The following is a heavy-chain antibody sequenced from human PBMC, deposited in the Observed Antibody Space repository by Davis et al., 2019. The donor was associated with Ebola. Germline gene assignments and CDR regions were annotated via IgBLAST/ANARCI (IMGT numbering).Heavy chain of an antibody. V-gene: IGHV1-8*01. J-gene: IGHJ6*02. Sequence: ASVKVSCKASGYTFTSYDINWVRQATGQGLEWMGWMNPNSGNTGYAQKFQGRVTMTRNTSISTAYMELSSLRSEDTAVYYCARLIWESYRYTDNYYYGMDVWGQGTTVTVSS. CDR3: ARLIWESYRYTDNYYYGMDV. D-gene: IGHD3-16*02. CDR1: GYTFTSYD. CDR2: MNPNSGNT.